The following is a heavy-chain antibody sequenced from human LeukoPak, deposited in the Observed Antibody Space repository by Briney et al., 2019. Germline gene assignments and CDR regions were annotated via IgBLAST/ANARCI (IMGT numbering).Heavy chain of an antibody. V-gene: IGHV4-59*01. CDR3: ARDSGDYDYYGMDV. Sequence: SETLSLTCTVSGGSISSYYWSWIRQPPGKGLEWIGYIYYSGSTNYNPSLKSRVTISVDTSKNQFSLKLSSVTAADTAVYYCARDSGDYDYYGMDVWGQGTTVTVSS. CDR2: IYYSGST. CDR1: GGSISSYY. J-gene: IGHJ6*02. D-gene: IGHD4-17*01.